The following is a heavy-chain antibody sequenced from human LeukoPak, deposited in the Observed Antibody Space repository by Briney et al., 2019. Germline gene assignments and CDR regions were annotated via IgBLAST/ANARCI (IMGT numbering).Heavy chain of an antibody. CDR1: GFTFNTYA. CDR3: AKAPVTTCRGAYCYPFDY. V-gene: IGHV3-23*01. CDR2: ISDSGGGA. D-gene: IGHD2-21*01. J-gene: IGHJ4*02. Sequence: PGGSLRLSCAASGFTFNTYAMSWVRQAPGKGLEWVSAISDSGGGAYYADSVKGRFTISRDSFKNTLFLQMNRLRPEDAAVYYCAKAPVTTCRGAYCYPFDYWGQGTLVTGSS.